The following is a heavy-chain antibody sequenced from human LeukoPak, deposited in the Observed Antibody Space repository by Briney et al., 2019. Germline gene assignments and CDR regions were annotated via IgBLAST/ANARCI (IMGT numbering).Heavy chain of an antibody. V-gene: IGHV3-21*01. Sequence: GGSLRLSCAATGFTFSSYSMNWVRQAPGKGLEWVSSISSSSSYIYYADSVKGRFTISRDNAKNSLYLQMNSLRAEDTAVYYCARDDIVATTHFDYWGQGTLVTVSS. D-gene: IGHD5-12*01. J-gene: IGHJ4*02. CDR2: ISSSSSYI. CDR1: GFTFSSYS. CDR3: ARDDIVATTHFDY.